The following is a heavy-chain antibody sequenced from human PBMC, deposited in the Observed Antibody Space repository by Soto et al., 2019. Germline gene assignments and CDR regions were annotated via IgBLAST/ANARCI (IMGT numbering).Heavy chain of an antibody. CDR1: GFTFNNYA. J-gene: IGHJ4*01. V-gene: IGHV3-30-3*01. Sequence: QVQLVESGGGVVQPGRSLRLSCAASGFTFNNYAMHWVRQAPGKGLEWVAVISYDGGNKYYADSVKGRYTVSRDNSKNTVYLHMDSLKGDDTAVYYCARPPLVRTEGFDYWGHGALFTVSS. CDR3: ARPPLVRTEGFDY. CDR2: ISYDGGNK.